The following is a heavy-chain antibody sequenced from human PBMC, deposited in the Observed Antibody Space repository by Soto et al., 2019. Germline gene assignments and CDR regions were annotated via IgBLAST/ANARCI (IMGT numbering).Heavy chain of an antibody. V-gene: IGHV4-4*02. CDR3: ARVAYDYVWGSYRLFDY. CDR2: IYHSGST. CDR1: GGSISSSNW. Sequence: PSETLSLTCAVCGGSISSSNWWSWVRQPPGKGLEWSGEIYHSGSTNYNPSLKSRVTISVDKSKNQFSLKLSSVTAADTAVYYSARVAYDYVWGSYRLFDYWGQGTRGTVSA. J-gene: IGHJ4*02. D-gene: IGHD3-16*02.